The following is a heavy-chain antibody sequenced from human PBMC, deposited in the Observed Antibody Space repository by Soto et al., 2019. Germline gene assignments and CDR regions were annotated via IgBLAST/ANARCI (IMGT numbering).Heavy chain of an antibody. CDR2: FDPEDGET. D-gene: IGHD3-9*01. J-gene: IGHJ4*02. V-gene: IGHV1-24*01. CDR3: ATAMGFARYFDWLGY. CDR1: GYTLTELS. Sequence: ASVKVSCKVSGYTLTELSMHWVRQAPGKGLEWMGGFDPEDGETIYAQKFQGRVTMTEDTSTDTAYMELSSLRSEDTAVYYCATAMGFARYFDWLGYWGQGTLVTVSS.